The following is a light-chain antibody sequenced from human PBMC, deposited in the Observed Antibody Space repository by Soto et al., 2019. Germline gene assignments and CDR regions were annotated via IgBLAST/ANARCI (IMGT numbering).Light chain of an antibody. CDR2: DAS. Sequence: DIQMTQSPSTLSASVGDRVTITCRASQSISSWLAWYQQKPGKAPKLLIYDASSLESGVPSRFSGSGSGTEFTLALSSLQPDDFAAYYCQQYNSYPFTFGPGTKVDIK. CDR3: QQYNSYPFT. J-gene: IGKJ3*01. V-gene: IGKV1-5*01. CDR1: QSISSW.